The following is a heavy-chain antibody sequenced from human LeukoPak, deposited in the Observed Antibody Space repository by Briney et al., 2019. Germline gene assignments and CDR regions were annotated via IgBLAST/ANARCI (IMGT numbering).Heavy chain of an antibody. D-gene: IGHD4-11*01. Sequence: SQTLSLTCAISGDSVSSNSAAWNWIRQSPSRGLEWLGRTYYRSKWYNDYVVSVKSRITINPDTSKNQFSLQLNSVTPEDTAVYYCARDRETSTVTLYGMDVWGQGTTVTVSS. J-gene: IGHJ6*02. CDR1: GDSVSSNSAA. V-gene: IGHV6-1*01. CDR2: TYYRSKWYN. CDR3: ARDRETSTVTLYGMDV.